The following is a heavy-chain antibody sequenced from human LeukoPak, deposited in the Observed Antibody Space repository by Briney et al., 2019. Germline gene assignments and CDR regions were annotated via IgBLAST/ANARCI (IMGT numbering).Heavy chain of an antibody. J-gene: IGHJ5*01. CDR1: GYTLTRHE. CDR3: VYYDNSGYNWFDP. Sequence: ASVKVPCKASGYTLTRHEISRLRQAPGQGLEWMGWISAYNGNTNYAQKLQGRVTMTTDTSTSTAYMELRSLRSDDTAVYYCVYYDNSGYNWFDPCGQGTLVTVSS. D-gene: IGHD3-22*01. V-gene: IGHV1-18*01. CDR2: ISAYNGNT.